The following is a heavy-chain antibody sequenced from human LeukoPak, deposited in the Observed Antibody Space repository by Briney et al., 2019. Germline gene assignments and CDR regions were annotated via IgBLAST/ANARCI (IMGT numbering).Heavy chain of an antibody. D-gene: IGHD4/OR15-4a*01. CDR1: GGSISSGDYY. Sequence: SQTLSLTCTVSGGSISSGDYYWNWIRQPPGMGLEWIGYIFYRGSTDYNPSLKSRISMSVDTSKNQFSLKLSSVTAADTAVYYCARARISFVPPLTIGNWFDPWGQGTLVTVSS. CDR2: IFYRGST. CDR3: ARARISFVPPLTIGNWFDP. V-gene: IGHV4-30-4*01. J-gene: IGHJ5*02.